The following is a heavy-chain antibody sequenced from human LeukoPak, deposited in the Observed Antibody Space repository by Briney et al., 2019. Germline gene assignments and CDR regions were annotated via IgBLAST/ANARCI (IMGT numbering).Heavy chain of an antibody. V-gene: IGHV4-4*02. J-gene: IGHJ4*02. CDR2: IYHSGST. CDR1: GGSIRSSNW. Sequence: SETLSLTCAVSGGSIRSSNWWRWVRQPPEKGLEWIGEIYHSGSTNYNPSLKSRVTISVDKSKNQFSLKLSSVTAADTAVYYCARAYYYDSSGYYYRYWGQGTLVTVSS. D-gene: IGHD3-22*01. CDR3: ARAYYYDSSGYYYRY.